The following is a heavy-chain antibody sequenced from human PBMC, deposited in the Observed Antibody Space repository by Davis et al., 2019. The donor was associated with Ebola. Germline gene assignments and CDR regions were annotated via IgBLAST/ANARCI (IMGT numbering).Heavy chain of an antibody. CDR2: ISSSSSYT. J-gene: IGHJ6*02. V-gene: IGHV3-21*05. CDR3: TLSTPTMDV. CDR1: GFTFSSYS. Sequence: GESLKISCAASGFTFSSYSMNWVRQAPGKGLEWVSYISSSSSYTNYADSVKGRFSISRDDSKNTAYLQMNSLKTEDTAVYYCTLSTPTMDVWGQGTTVTVSS. D-gene: IGHD2-15*01.